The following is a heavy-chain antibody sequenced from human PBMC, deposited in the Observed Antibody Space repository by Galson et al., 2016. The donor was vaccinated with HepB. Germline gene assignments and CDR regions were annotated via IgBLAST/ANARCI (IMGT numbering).Heavy chain of an antibody. J-gene: IGHJ6*02. CDR1: GFTFSTYS. CDR3: ASALGINDYYGMDV. Sequence: SLRLSCAASGFTFSTYSMNWVRQAPGKGLEWVSYISRSSSTIHYADSVKGRFTISRDNAKNSLYLQVSSLRDEDTAVYYCASALGINDYYGMDVWGQGTTVTVAS. D-gene: IGHD7-27*01. CDR2: ISRSSSTI. V-gene: IGHV3-48*02.